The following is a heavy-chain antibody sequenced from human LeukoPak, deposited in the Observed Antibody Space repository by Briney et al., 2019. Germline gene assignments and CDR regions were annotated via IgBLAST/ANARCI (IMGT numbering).Heavy chain of an antibody. CDR3: ARARAVAGTLRAYYYFMDV. CDR1: GGTFSSYA. CDR2: IIPIFGTA. J-gene: IGHJ6*03. V-gene: IGHV1-69*05. Sequence: SVKVSCKASGGTFSSYAISWVRQAPGQGLEWMGGIIPIFGTANYAQKFQGRVTITTDESTSTAYMELSSLRSEDTAVYYCARARAVAGTLRAYYYFMDVWGKGTTVTVSS. D-gene: IGHD6-19*01.